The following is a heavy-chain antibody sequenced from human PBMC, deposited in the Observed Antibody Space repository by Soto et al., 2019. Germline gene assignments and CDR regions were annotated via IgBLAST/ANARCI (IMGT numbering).Heavy chain of an antibody. J-gene: IGHJ3*02. CDR1: GFTFTNVW. D-gene: IGHD1-1*01. Sequence: GGSLRLSCAASGFTFTNVWMSWVRQAPGKGLEWVGLIKNKIDGGTPEHAAPVKGRFTISRDDSKSTLYVQMNSLKTEDTAVYYCARMNNRDAFDIWGQGTMVTVSS. CDR3: ARMNNRDAFDI. V-gene: IGHV3-15*01. CDR2: IKNKIDGGTP.